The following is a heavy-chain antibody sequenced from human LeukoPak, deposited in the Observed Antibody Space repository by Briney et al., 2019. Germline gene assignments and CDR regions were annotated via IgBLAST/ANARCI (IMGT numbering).Heavy chain of an antibody. CDR2: IYYSGST. Sequence: IGYIYYSGSTNYNPSLKSRVTISVDTSKNQFSLKLSSVTAADTAVYYCARETILYGMDVWGQGTTVTVSS. V-gene: IGHV4-59*01. D-gene: IGHD3-3*01. CDR3: ARETILYGMDV. J-gene: IGHJ6*02.